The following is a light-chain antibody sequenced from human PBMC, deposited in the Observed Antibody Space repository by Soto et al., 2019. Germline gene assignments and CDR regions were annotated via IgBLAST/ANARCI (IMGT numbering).Light chain of an antibody. J-gene: IGKJ1*01. CDR1: QSVSRY. V-gene: IGKV3-11*01. CDR3: QQRSNWPWT. CDR2: DAS. Sequence: EIVLTQSPATLSLSPGERATLSCRVSQSVSRYLAWYQQKPGQAPRLLIYDASNRATGIPARFSGSGSGTDFTLTISSLEPEDFAIYYCQQRSNWPWTFGQGTKVEIK.